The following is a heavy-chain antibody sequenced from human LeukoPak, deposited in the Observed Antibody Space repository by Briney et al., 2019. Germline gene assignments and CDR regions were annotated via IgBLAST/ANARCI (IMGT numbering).Heavy chain of an antibody. Sequence: GGSLRLSCAASGFTFSSYAMSWVRQAPGKGLEWVSAISGSGGSTYYADSVKGRFTISRDNSKNTLYLQMNSLRAEGTAVYYCAPNPRVLMVSGWFDPWGQGTLDTVSS. D-gene: IGHD2-8*01. J-gene: IGHJ5*02. CDR2: ISGSGGST. CDR1: GFTFSSYA. V-gene: IGHV3-23*01. CDR3: APNPRVLMVSGWFDP.